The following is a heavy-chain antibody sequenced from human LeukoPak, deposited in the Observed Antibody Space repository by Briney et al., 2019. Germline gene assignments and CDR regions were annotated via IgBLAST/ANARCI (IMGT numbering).Heavy chain of an antibody. CDR3: ARAVDRTFDY. J-gene: IGHJ4*02. D-gene: IGHD3-22*01. CDR2: INHSGST. Sequence: SETLSLTCAVYGGSFSGYYWSWIPQPPGKGLEWIGEINHSGSTNYNPSLKSRVTISVDTSKNQFSLKLSSVTAADTAVYYCARAVDRTFDYWGQGTLVTVSS. CDR1: GGSFSGYY. V-gene: IGHV4-34*01.